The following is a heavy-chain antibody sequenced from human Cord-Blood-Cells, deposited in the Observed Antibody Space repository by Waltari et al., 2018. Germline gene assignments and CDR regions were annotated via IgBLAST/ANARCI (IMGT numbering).Heavy chain of an antibody. V-gene: IGHV3-7*04. Sequence: EVQLVESGGGLVQPGGSLRLSCAASGFTFSSYWMSWVRQAPGKGLEWEANIKQDGSEKYYVDAVKGRFTISRYNAKNSLYLQMNSLRAEDTAVYYCARVSGSYYGAFDIWGQGTMVTVSS. J-gene: IGHJ3*02. CDR2: IKQDGSEK. CDR1: GFTFSSYW. D-gene: IGHD1-26*01. CDR3: ARVSGSYYGAFDI.